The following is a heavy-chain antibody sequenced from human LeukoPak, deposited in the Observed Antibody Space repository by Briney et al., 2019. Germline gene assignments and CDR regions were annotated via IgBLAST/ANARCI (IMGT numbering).Heavy chain of an antibody. D-gene: IGHD5-18*01. V-gene: IGHV3-64D*06. J-gene: IGHJ3*02. CDR3: VVSYLYAFDI. CDR2: VSSNGGST. Sequence: PGGSLRLSCSASGFTFSNSGMHWVRQAPGKGLEYVSSVSSNGGSTYYADSVKGRFTISRDNYKNTLNLQMSSLRAEDTAVYYCVVSYLYAFDIWGQGTMVTVSS. CDR1: GFTFSNSG.